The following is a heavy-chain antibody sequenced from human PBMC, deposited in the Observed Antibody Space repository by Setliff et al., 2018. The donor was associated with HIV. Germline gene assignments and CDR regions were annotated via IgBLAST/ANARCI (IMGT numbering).Heavy chain of an antibody. CDR1: GGSISSSNW. CDR3: ARGAAAAIMDSFYHYMDV. J-gene: IGHJ6*03. Sequence: PSETLSLTCAVSGGSISSSNWWSWVRQPPGKGLEWIGEIYHSGSINYNPSLKSRVTISVDRSKNQFSLRLRYMTAADTAVYYCARGAAAAIMDSFYHYMDVWGKGTTVTVSS. CDR2: IYHSGSI. D-gene: IGHD3-16*01. V-gene: IGHV4-4*02.